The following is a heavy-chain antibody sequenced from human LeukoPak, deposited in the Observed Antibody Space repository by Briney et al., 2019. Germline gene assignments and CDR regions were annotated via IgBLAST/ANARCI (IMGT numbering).Heavy chain of an antibody. V-gene: IGHV4-39*01. CDR2: IYYSGST. J-gene: IGHJ5*02. D-gene: IGHD2-8*01. CDR3: ARHCRTGYCTNGVCYRDWFDP. Sequence: SETLSLTCTVSGGSISSSSYYWGWIRQPPGKGLGWIGSIYYSGSTYYNPSLKSRVTISVDTSKNQFSLKLSSVTAADTAVYYCARHCRTGYCTNGVCYRDWFDPWGQGTLVTVSS. CDR1: GGSISSSSYY.